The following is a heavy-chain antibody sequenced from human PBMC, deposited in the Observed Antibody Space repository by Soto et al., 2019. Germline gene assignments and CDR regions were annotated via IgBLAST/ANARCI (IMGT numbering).Heavy chain of an antibody. CDR1: GLPFGNYA. CDR2: ISGDSGRT. D-gene: IGHD2-21*01. V-gene: IGHV3-23*01. CDR3: AVTPNCGRDCSAASYWYFDI. Sequence: EVQLLESGGGLVQPGGSVRLSCAASGLPFGNYAMSWVRQAPGKGLEWVSAISGDSGRTYYADSVKGRITISRDNSKNTLYLQMNTLRAEETAVYYCAVTPNCGRDCSAASYWYFDIWGRGTLVTVSS. J-gene: IGHJ2*01.